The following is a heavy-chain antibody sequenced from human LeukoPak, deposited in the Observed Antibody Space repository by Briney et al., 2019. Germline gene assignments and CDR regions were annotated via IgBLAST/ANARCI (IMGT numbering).Heavy chain of an antibody. Sequence: GGSLRLSCAASGFTFSSYGMTWVRQAPGKGLEWVSAIRESGDSTYYADFVGGRFTISRDNSKNTLFLQMNSLRVEDTAVYYCAKVSGAYTGCVSANWGQGTLVTVSS. D-gene: IGHD6-19*01. J-gene: IGHJ4*02. CDR3: AKVSGAYTGCVSAN. V-gene: IGHV3-23*01. CDR2: IRESGDST. CDR1: GFTFSSYG.